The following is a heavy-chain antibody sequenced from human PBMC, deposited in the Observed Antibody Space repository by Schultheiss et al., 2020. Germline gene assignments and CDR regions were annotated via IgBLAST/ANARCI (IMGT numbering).Heavy chain of an antibody. CDR2: IDWDGDQ. J-gene: IGHJ4*02. V-gene: IGHV2-70*11. Sequence: SGPTLVKPTQTLTLTCTFSGFSLSTTGMCVTWIRQPPGKALEWLARIDWDGDQYYSTSLGTRLTISKDTSKNEVVLTMTNMDPVDTATYYCARSRDGYNAFYFDYWGQGTLVTVSS. CDR1: GFSLSTTGMC. CDR3: ARSRDGYNAFYFDY. D-gene: IGHD5-24*01.